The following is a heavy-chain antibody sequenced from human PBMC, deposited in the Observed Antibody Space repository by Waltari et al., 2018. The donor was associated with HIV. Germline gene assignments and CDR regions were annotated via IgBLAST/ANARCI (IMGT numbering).Heavy chain of an antibody. CDR1: GFKFDDYA. Sequence: DVQLVESGGDLVQPGGSLRLSCAASGFKFDDYAMHWVRQAPGKGLEWVSGSSWKSGVIAYADSVMGRFTISRDNAKNSLYLQMNSLRAEDTAFYYCARGPMYKWFDPWGQGTLVTVSS. J-gene: IGHJ5*02. CDR3: ARGPMYKWFDP. D-gene: IGHD3-10*02. CDR2: SSWKSGVI. V-gene: IGHV3-9*01.